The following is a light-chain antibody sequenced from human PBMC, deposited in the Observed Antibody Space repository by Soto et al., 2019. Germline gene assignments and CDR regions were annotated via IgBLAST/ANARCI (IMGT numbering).Light chain of an antibody. CDR2: GAS. CDR3: HLYGTSHT. V-gene: IGKV3-20*01. CDR1: QSVSSTY. J-gene: IGKJ4*01. Sequence: EIVLTQSPGTLSLSPGARATLSCRASQSVSSTYLAWYQQKPGQAPRLLISGASSRATDFPDRFSGSGSGKDFTLTISRLEPEDFAVYYWHLYGTSHTFGGGTKVEIE.